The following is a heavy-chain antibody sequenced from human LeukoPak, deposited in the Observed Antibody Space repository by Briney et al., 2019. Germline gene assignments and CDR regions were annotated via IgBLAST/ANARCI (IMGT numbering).Heavy chain of an antibody. Sequence: GGSLRLSCTASGFTFSGYSMDWIRQAPGKGLEWVSSFGTRSTSVYHAGSVKGRFAISRDNAKNSLYLQMNSLRAEDTALYYCAREVSEGFDFWGQGTLVTVSS. V-gene: IGHV3-21*01. CDR1: GFTFSGYS. J-gene: IGHJ4*02. CDR3: AREVSEGFDF. CDR2: FGTRSTSV. D-gene: IGHD3-22*01.